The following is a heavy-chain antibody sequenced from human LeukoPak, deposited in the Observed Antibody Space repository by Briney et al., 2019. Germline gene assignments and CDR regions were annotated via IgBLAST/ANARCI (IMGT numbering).Heavy chain of an antibody. CDR1: GGSISSGGYY. J-gene: IGHJ4*02. CDR3: ARVPRGGAAAGTSDY. D-gene: IGHD6-13*01. CDR2: IYYSGST. Sequence: SETLSLTCTVSGGSISSGGYYWSWIRQHPGKGLEWIGYIYYSGSTYYNPSLKSRVTISVDTSKNQFSLKLSSVTAADTAVYYCARVPRGGAAAGTSDYWGQGTLVTVSS. V-gene: IGHV4-31*03.